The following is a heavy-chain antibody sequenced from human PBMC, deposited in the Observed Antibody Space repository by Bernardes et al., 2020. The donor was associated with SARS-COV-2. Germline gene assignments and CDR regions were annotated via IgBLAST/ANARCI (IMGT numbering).Heavy chain of an antibody. CDR2: ISGSGGST. D-gene: IGHD3-3*01. CDR1: GFTFSSYA. V-gene: IGHV3-23*01. Sequence: GSLRLSCAASGFTFSSYAMSWVRQAPGKGLEWVSAISGSGGSTYYADSVKGRFTISRDNSKNTLYLQMNSLRAEDTAVYYCAKDQKMDDFWSGYYTYFDYWGQGTLVTVSS. CDR3: AKDQKMDDFWSGYYTYFDY. J-gene: IGHJ4*02.